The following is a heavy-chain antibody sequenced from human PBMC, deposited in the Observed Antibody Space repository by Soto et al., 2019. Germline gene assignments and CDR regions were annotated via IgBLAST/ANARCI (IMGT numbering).Heavy chain of an antibody. CDR3: APRHVSPAHFDF. J-gene: IGHJ4*02. V-gene: IGHV2-5*02. Sequence: QITLRESGPALVKPTQTLTLTCTFSGFSLTTVGVGVAWIRQPPGKALEWLALIYWDDDKIYSPSHKSRLTVTKDTSNNNVVFTMSNLDPTDTATYYCAPRHVSPAHFDFWGQGTLVPVSS. CDR1: GFSLTTVGVG. CDR2: IYWDDDK.